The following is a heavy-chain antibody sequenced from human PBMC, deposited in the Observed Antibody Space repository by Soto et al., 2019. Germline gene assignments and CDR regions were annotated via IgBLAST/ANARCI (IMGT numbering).Heavy chain of an antibody. CDR2: IYSLGNT. CDR1: GGSISSSSYY. Sequence: PSETLSLTCTVSGGSISSSSYYWGWIRQPPGQGLEWLGTIYSLGNTYYNPSLKSRFTISRDNAKNSLYLQMNSLRAEDTAVYYCARDLGRYDFWSGYYDYWGQGTLVTVSS. J-gene: IGHJ4*02. V-gene: IGHV4-39*07. D-gene: IGHD3-3*01. CDR3: ARDLGRYDFWSGYYDY.